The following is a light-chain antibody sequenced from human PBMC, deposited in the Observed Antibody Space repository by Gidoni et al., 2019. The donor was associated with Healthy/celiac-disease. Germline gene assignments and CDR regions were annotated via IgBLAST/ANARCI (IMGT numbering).Light chain of an antibody. Sequence: DLVMTQSPDSLAVSLGERATINCKSSQNVLYSSNNKNYLAWYQQKPGQPPKLLIYWASTRESGVPDRFSGSGSGTDFTLTISSLQAEDGAVYYCQQYYSTPCSFGQGTKLEIK. V-gene: IGKV4-1*01. CDR1: QNVLYSSNNKNY. J-gene: IGKJ2*04. CDR3: QQYYSTPCS. CDR2: WAS.